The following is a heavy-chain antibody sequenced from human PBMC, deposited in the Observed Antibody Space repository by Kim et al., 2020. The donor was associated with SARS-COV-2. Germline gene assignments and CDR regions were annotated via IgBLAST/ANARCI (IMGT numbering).Heavy chain of an antibody. CDR1: GGSFSGYY. Sequence: SETLSLTCAVYGGSFSGYYWSWIRQPPGKGLEWIGEINHSGSTNYNPSLKSRVTISVDTSKNQFSLKLSSVTAADTAVYYCARFRLWLWYFVLWGRGTLVTVSS. J-gene: IGHJ2*01. V-gene: IGHV4-34*01. CDR2: INHSGST. CDR3: ARFRLWLWYFVL. D-gene: IGHD5-18*01.